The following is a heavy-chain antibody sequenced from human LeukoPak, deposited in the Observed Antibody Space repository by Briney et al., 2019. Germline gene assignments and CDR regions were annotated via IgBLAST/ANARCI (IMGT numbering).Heavy chain of an antibody. J-gene: IGHJ5*02. D-gene: IGHD3-22*01. Sequence: GGSLRLSCAASGFTFDDYVMHWVRQATGKGLEWVSAIGTAGDTYYPGSVKGRFTISRENAKNSLYLQMNSLRAGDTAVYYCARGSYYYDSSGFVYGWFDPWGQGTLVTVSS. CDR3: ARGSYYYDSSGFVYGWFDP. V-gene: IGHV3-13*01. CDR2: IGTAGDT. CDR1: GFTFDDYV.